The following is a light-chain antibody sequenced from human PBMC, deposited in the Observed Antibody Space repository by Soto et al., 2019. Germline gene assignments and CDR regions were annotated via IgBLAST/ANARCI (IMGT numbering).Light chain of an antibody. Sequence: QSVLTQPPSVCAAPGQRVTISCSGSSSNIGGNSVFWYQQLPGTAPKLLIYDDDKRPSGIPDRFSGSKSGTSATLGITGFQTGDEADYYCGSWDSSLSAYVFGTGTKVTVL. J-gene: IGLJ1*01. CDR2: DDD. CDR1: SSNIGGNS. V-gene: IGLV1-51*01. CDR3: GSWDSSLSAYV.